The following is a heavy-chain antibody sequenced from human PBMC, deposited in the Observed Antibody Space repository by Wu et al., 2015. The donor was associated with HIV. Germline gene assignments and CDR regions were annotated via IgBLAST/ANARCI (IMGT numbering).Heavy chain of an antibody. D-gene: IGHD3-10*01. CDR3: AGPPVPMGYYYYGMDV. CDR2: IIPSFGTA. Sequence: QVQLVQSGAEVKKPGSSVKVSCKASGGTFRRYAISWVRQAPGQGLEWMGRIIPSFGTANYAQKFQGRVTITADESTSTAYMELNSLRSEDTAVYYCAGPPVPMGYYYYGMDVWGQGTTVTVSS. V-gene: IGHV1-69*13. J-gene: IGHJ6*02. CDR1: GGTFRRYA.